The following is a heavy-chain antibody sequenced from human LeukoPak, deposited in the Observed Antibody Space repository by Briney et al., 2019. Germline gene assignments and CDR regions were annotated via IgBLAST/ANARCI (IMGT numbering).Heavy chain of an antibody. J-gene: IGHJ4*02. V-gene: IGHV3-20*01. CDR3: VRALTGTDDF. CDR2: FGHNGGIT. Sequence: GGSLRLSCAASGFTFNYYGLSWVRQAPGKGLEWVSGFGHNGGITYSDSVKGRFTISRDNAKNSLYLQMNSLRVEDTAVYHCVRALTGTDDFWGQGTLVTVSS. D-gene: IGHD7-27*01. CDR1: GFTFNYYG.